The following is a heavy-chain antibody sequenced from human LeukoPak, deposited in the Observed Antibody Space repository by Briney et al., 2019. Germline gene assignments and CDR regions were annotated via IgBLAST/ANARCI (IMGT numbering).Heavy chain of an antibody. V-gene: IGHV1-69*05. J-gene: IGHJ6*03. CDR2: IIPIFGTA. CDR1: GYTFTGYY. D-gene: IGHD1-26*01. CDR3: ARAHVGYYYYYMDV. Sequence: SVKVSCKASGYTFTGYYMQWVRQAPGQGLEWMGGIIPIFGTANYAQKFQGRVTITTDESTSTAYMELSSLRSEDTAVYYCARAHVGYYYYYMDVWGKGTTVTVSS.